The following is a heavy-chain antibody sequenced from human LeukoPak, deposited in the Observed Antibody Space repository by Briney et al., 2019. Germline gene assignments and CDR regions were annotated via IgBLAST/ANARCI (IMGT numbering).Heavy chain of an antibody. J-gene: IGHJ3*02. Sequence: SQTLSLTCTVSGGSISSGGDNWSWIRQYPGKGLEWIAYIYYTGSTYYNPSLKSRLTISVDRSKNQFSLRLSSMTAADTAVYYCARVPSVIGAFDIWGQGTMVTVSS. CDR1: GGSISSGGDN. CDR3: ARVPSVIGAFDI. D-gene: IGHD3-22*01. CDR2: IYYTGST. V-gene: IGHV4-31*03.